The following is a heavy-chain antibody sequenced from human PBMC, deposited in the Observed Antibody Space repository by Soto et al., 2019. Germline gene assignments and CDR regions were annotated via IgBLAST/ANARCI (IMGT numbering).Heavy chain of an antibody. J-gene: IGHJ6*02. D-gene: IGHD2-2*01. V-gene: IGHV1-8*02. CDR3: ARGCISTSCYLVSNYYYYGMDV. CDR2: MNPNSGNT. CDR1: GYTFSNYG. Sequence: ASVKVSCKGSGYTFSNYGIHWVRQAPGQGLEWMGWMNPNSGNTGYAQKFQGRVTMTRNTSISTAYMELSSLRSEDTAVYYCARGCISTSCYLVSNYYYYGMDVWGQGTTVTVSS.